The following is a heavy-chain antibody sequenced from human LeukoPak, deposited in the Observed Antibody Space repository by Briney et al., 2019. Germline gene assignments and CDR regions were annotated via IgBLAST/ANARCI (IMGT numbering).Heavy chain of an antibody. CDR3: ATDILTGYVDY. J-gene: IGHJ4*02. CDR2: IYSGGST. Sequence: SGGSLRLSCAASGFTVSDNYMSWVRQAPGKGLEWVSVIYSGGSTYYADSVKGRFTISRDNSKNTLYLQMNSLRDEDTAVYYCATDILTGYVDYWGQGTLVTVSS. V-gene: IGHV3-66*01. D-gene: IGHD3-9*01. CDR1: GFTVSDNY.